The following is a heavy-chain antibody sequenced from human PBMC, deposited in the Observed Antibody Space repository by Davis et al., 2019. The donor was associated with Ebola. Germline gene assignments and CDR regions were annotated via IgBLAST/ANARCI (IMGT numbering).Heavy chain of an antibody. CDR3: ARGQRLSEY. V-gene: IGHV3-33*01. J-gene: IGHJ4*02. CDR1: GFSFSDYA. CDR2: IWFDGNNK. Sequence: PGGSLRLPCVASGFSFSDYAMHWVRQAQGKGLEWVVDIWFDGNNKFYGDSVKGRFTISRDNSKNTVYLQMNSLRADDTAVYYCARGQRLSEYWGLGTLVTVSS.